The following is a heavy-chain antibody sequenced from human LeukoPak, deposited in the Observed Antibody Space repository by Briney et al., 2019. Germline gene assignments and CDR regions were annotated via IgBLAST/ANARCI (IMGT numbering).Heavy chain of an antibody. CDR3: AKGTKKAYYYDSSEVGENY. Sequence: PGGSLRFSRAASGFTFDDYAMHWVRQAPGKGLEWVSGISWNSGSIGYADSVKGRFTISRDNAKNSLYLQMNSLRAEDTALYYCAKGTKKAYYYDSSEVGENYWGQGTLVTVSS. V-gene: IGHV3-9*01. D-gene: IGHD3-22*01. J-gene: IGHJ4*02. CDR1: GFTFDDYA. CDR2: ISWNSGSI.